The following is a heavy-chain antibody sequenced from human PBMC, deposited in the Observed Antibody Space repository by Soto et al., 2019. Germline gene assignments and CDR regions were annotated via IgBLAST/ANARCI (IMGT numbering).Heavy chain of an antibody. CDR2: IYHSGST. CDR3: AGATDDSSCSYYFGL. V-gene: IGHV4-38-2*01. Sequence: SETLSLTCAVSGYSISSGYYWGWIRQPPGKGLEWIGSIYHSGSTYYNPSLKSRVTISVDTSKNQFSLKLSSVTAADTAVYYCAGATDDSSCSYYFGLWGQGTLVTVSS. J-gene: IGHJ4*02. D-gene: IGHD3-22*01. CDR1: GYSISSGYY.